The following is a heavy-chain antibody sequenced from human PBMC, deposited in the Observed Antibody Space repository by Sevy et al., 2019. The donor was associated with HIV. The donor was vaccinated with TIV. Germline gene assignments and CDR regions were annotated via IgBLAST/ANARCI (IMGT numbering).Heavy chain of an antibody. D-gene: IGHD3-10*01. CDR2: ISSASSYI. J-gene: IGHJ4*02. CDR1: GFTFNSYF. Sequence: GGSLRLSCAASGFTFNSYFMNWVRQTPGKGLEWVSSISSASSYIFYAAPVKGRFTISRDNAHNSLYLEMNGLRAEDMAIYYCARGDYCGSLYYFDHWSQGILVTVSS. CDR3: ARGDYCGSLYYFDH. V-gene: IGHV3-21*06.